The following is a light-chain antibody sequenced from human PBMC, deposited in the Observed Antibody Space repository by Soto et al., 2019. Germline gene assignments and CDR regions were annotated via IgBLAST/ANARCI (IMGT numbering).Light chain of an antibody. CDR2: EGS. J-gene: IGLJ1*01. CDR3: CSYAGSYV. CDR1: SSDVGSYNL. Sequence: QCALTQPASVSGSPGQSITISCTGTSSDVGSYNLVSWYQQHPGKAPKLMIYEGSKRPSGVSNRFSGSKSGNTASLTISGLQAEDEADYYCCSYAGSYVFGTGTKVTV. V-gene: IGLV2-23*01.